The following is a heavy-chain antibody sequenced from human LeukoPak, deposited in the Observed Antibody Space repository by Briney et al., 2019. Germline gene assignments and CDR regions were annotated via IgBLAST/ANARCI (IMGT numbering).Heavy chain of an antibody. V-gene: IGHV4-39*07. CDR2: VFYSGDT. CDR3: ARLNKPGWFDP. D-gene: IGHD1-14*01. J-gene: IGHJ5*02. CDR1: GGSISSSSYY. Sequence: SETLSLTCTVSGGSISSSSYYWGWIRQPPGKGLEWLGNVFYSGDTYYNPSLESRITISVDTSKNQFSLKLISVTAADMAVYYCARLNKPGWFDPWGQGTLVTVSS.